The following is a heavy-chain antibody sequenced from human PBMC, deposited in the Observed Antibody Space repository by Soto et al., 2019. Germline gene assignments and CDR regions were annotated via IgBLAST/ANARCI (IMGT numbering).Heavy chain of an antibody. CDR1: GYTFTSYD. CDR2: MNPNSGNT. J-gene: IGHJ3*02. Sequence: ASVKVSCKASGYTFTSYDINWVRQATGQGLEWMGWMNPNSGNTGYAQKFQGRVTMTRNTSISTAYMELSSLRSEDTAVYYCARVPKPAYYDFWSGYYNAFDIWGQGTMVTVSS. CDR3: ARVPKPAYYDFWSGYYNAFDI. D-gene: IGHD3-3*01. V-gene: IGHV1-8*01.